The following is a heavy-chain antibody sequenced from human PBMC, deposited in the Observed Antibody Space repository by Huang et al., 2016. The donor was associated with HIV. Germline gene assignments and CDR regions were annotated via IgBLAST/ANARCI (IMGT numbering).Heavy chain of an antibody. V-gene: IGHV1-24*01. D-gene: IGHD2-15*01. CDR2: IEPEAGET. Sequence: QVQLVESGAELKKPGASVRVSCKVSGYTVSELSLHWVRQAPEKGLECVGGIEPEAGETIHAQGLQGRGTRTEDTSTVTAYMELSSLRPEDTAVYYCATSTPDVGAGVLRSAFDIWGQGTMVTVSS. CDR3: ATSTPDVGAGVLRSAFDI. J-gene: IGHJ3*02. CDR1: GYTVSELS.